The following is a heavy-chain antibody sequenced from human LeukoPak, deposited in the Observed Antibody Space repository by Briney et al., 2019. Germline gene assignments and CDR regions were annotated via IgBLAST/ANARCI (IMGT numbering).Heavy chain of an antibody. D-gene: IGHD6-19*01. V-gene: IGHV3-30*04. Sequence: GGSLRLSCAASGFTFSNYAMHWVRQAPDKGLEWVAIISYDGNTKYYVDSVKGRFTISRDNSKNTLYLQMNSLRAEDTAVYYCARHSSRWYDGGINWFDPWGQGTLVTVSS. CDR1: GFTFSNYA. CDR3: ARHSSRWYDGGINWFDP. CDR2: ISYDGNTK. J-gene: IGHJ5*02.